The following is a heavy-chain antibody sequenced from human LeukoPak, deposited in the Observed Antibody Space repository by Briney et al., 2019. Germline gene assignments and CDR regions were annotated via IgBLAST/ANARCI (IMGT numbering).Heavy chain of an antibody. CDR3: ARGARAGYNLEPFDY. Sequence: SETLSLTCTVSNGSVSSDSYYWSWIRQPPGKGLEWIGYIYYSGSTKYNPSLKSRVTISVDTSKNQFSLKLSSVTAADTAVYYCARGARAGYNLEPFDYWGQGTLVTVSS. D-gene: IGHD5-24*01. CDR1: NGSVSSDSYY. J-gene: IGHJ4*02. CDR2: IYYSGST. V-gene: IGHV4-61*01.